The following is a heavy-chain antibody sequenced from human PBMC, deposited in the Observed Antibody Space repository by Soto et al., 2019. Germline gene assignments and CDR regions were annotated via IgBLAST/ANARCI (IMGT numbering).Heavy chain of an antibody. CDR3: ARGRSIYSNTLYIWFDP. CDR1: GDSFSGNY. D-gene: IGHD6-13*01. V-gene: IGHV4-34*01. Sequence: PSETLSLTCAVSGDSFSGNYWSWIRQSPGKGLEWIGEINHRGSTNYNPSLESRVTISIDTSEKQFSLRLRSVTAADTAVYYCARGRSIYSNTLYIWFDPWGKGPRVTVSS. J-gene: IGHJ5*02. CDR2: INHRGST.